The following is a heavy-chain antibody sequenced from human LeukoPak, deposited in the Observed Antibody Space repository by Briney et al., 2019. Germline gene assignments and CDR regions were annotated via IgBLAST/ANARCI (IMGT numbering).Heavy chain of an antibody. Sequence: SETLSLTCTVSGGSISSSSYYWGWIRQPPGKGLEWIGSIYYSGSTYYNPSLKSRVTISVDTSKNQFSLKLSSVTAADTAVYYCARDATVGTANAFDIWGQGTMVTVSS. CDR1: GGSISSSSYY. V-gene: IGHV4-39*07. CDR3: ARDATVGTANAFDI. CDR2: IYYSGST. J-gene: IGHJ3*02. D-gene: IGHD4-23*01.